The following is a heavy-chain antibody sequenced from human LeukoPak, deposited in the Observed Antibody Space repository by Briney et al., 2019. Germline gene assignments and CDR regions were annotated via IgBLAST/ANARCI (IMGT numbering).Heavy chain of an antibody. CDR2: IIPIFGTA. Sequence: ASVKVSCKASGGTFSSYSISWVRQAPGQGLEWMGGIIPIFGTANYAQKFQGRVTIPTDESTSTAYMELSSLRSEDTAVYYCARDYDSSGYHAFDIWGQGTMVTVSS. CDR1: GGTFSSYS. CDR3: ARDYDSSGYHAFDI. D-gene: IGHD3-22*01. V-gene: IGHV1-69*05. J-gene: IGHJ3*02.